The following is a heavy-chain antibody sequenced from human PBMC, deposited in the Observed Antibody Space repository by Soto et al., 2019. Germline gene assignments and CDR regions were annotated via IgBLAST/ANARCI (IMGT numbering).Heavy chain of an antibody. CDR2: ISAYNGNT. J-gene: IGHJ5*02. V-gene: IGHV1-18*01. Sequence: ASVKVSCKASGYTFTSYGTSWVRQAPGQGLEWMGWISAYNGNTNYAQKLQGRVTMTTDTSTSTAYMELRSLRSDDTAVYYCARSTYDSSENRFDPWGQGTLVTVSS. CDR3: ARSTYDSSENRFDP. CDR1: GYTFTSYG. D-gene: IGHD3-22*01.